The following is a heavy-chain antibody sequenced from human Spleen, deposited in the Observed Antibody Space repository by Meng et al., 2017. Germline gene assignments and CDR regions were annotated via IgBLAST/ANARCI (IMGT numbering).Heavy chain of an antibody. Sequence: EVQLVESGGGLVQPGGSLRLSCAASGFTFSGSWMHWVRQAPGKGLVWVSRVNSDGYSTSYADSVKGRFTISRDNAKKMLYLQMNSLRAEDTAVYFCVRLDTSFDLWGRGTLVTVSS. J-gene: IGHJ2*01. D-gene: IGHD5-18*01. CDR1: GFTFSGSW. V-gene: IGHV3-74*01. CDR2: VNSDGYST. CDR3: VRLDTSFDL.